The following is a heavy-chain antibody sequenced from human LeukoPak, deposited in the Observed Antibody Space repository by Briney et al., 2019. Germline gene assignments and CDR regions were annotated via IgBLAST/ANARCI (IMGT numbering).Heavy chain of an antibody. V-gene: IGHV3-72*01. J-gene: IGHJ6*03. CDR2: TRMKAESYKT. Sequence: GGSLRLSCAAAGFSFSNHDINWVRQTPGKGLEWVGRTRMKAESYKTEYAASVKGRFTISRDDSKKSLFLHMNSLKTEDTAVYYCARESSIFQVVARSYMDVWGKGTTVTASS. CDR1: GFSFSNHD. D-gene: IGHD3-3*01. CDR3: ARESSIFQVVARSYMDV.